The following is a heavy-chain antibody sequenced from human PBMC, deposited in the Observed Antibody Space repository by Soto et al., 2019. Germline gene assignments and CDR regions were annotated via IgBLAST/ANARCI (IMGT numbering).Heavy chain of an antibody. CDR2: INSDGSST. CDR3: AREYSSPPFYYYGMDV. J-gene: IGHJ6*02. D-gene: IGHD6-13*01. Sequence: GGSLRLSCAASGFTFSSYWMHWVRQAPGKGLVWASRINSDGSSTSYADSVKGRFTISRDNAKNTLYLQMNSLRAEDTAVYYCAREYSSPPFYYYGMDVWGQGTTVTVSS. V-gene: IGHV3-74*01. CDR1: GFTFSSYW.